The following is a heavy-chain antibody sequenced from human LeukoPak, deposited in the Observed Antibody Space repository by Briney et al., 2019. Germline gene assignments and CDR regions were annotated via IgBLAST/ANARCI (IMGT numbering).Heavy chain of an antibody. CDR1: GFTFSSYA. CDR2: ISYDGSNK. Sequence: GGSLRLSCAASGFTFSSYAMHWVRQAPGKGPEWVAVISYDGSNKYYADSVKGRFTISRDNSKNTLYLQMNSLRAEDTAVYYCARDLGVPAAPDDYYYYGMDVWGQGTTVTVSS. V-gene: IGHV3-30-3*01. CDR3: ARDLGVPAAPDDYYYYGMDV. J-gene: IGHJ6*02. D-gene: IGHD2-2*01.